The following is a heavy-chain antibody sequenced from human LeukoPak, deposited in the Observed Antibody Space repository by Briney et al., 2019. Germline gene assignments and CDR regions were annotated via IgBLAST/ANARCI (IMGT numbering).Heavy chain of an antibody. CDR2: IKQDGSEK. Sequence: GGSLRLSCAASGFTFSSYWMSWVRQAPGKGLEWVANIKQDGSEKYYVDSVKGRFTISRDNAKNSLYLQMNSLRAEDTAVYYCARDKIAAADLDAFDIWGQGTMVTVSS. J-gene: IGHJ3*02. V-gene: IGHV3-7*01. D-gene: IGHD6-13*01. CDR3: ARDKIAAADLDAFDI. CDR1: GFTFSSYW.